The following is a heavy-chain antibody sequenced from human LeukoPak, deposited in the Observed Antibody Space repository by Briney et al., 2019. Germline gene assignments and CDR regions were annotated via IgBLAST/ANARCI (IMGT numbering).Heavy chain of an antibody. D-gene: IGHD3-10*01. CDR1: GYTFTSYF. V-gene: IGHV1-46*01. J-gene: IGHJ5*02. Sequence: GASVKVSCKASGYTFTSYFMHWVRQAPGQGLEWMGLINPRGGSTRYAQKFQGRVTMTRDTSISTAYMELSSLRYDDTAVYYCATNILVRDIINWFDPWGQGTLVTVSS. CDR2: INPRGGST. CDR3: ATNILVRDIINWFDP.